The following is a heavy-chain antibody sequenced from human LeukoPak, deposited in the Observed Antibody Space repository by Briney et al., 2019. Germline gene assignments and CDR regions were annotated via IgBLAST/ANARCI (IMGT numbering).Heavy chain of an antibody. V-gene: IGHV3-74*01. CDR3: ARGGSYSNSQLDY. Sequence: GGSLRLSCAASGFTSSSYWMHWVRQDPGKGLVWVSRINSDGTTTSYADSVKGRFIIFRDNAKNTLYLQMTSLRAEDTAVYYCARGGSYSNSQLDYWGQGTLVTVSS. CDR1: GFTSSSYW. CDR2: INSDGTTT. J-gene: IGHJ4*02. D-gene: IGHD6-6*01.